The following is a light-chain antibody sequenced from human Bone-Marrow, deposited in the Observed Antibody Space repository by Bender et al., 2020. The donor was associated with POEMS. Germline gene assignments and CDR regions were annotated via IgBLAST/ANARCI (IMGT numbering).Light chain of an antibody. CDR3: QSYDNSLGGWV. CDR1: VSNLGNHNY. J-gene: IGLJ3*02. CDR2: EVS. Sequence: QSALTQPPSASGSPGQSVTISCTGTVSNLGNHNYVSWYQQYPGKAPKLIISEVSKRPSGVPDRFSGSKSGTSASLAITGLQAEDEGDYYCQSYDNSLGGWVFGGGTKLTVL. V-gene: IGLV2-8*01.